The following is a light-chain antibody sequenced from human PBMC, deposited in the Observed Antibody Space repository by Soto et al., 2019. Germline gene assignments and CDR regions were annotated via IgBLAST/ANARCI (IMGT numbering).Light chain of an antibody. CDR1: QSVSSY. CDR3: QQRSNWPGT. CDR2: DAS. J-gene: IGKJ2*01. Sequence: EIVLTQSPATLSLSPGERATLSCRASQSVSSYLAWYQQKPGQAPRLLIYDASARATGIPDRFSGSGSGTDFTLTFSSLEPEDFAVYYCQQRSNWPGTFGQGTKLEIK. V-gene: IGKV3-11*01.